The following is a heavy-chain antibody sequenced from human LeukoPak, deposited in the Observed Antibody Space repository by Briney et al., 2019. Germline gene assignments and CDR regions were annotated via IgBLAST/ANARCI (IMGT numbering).Heavy chain of an antibody. Sequence: SETLSLTCAVYGGSFSGYYWSWIRQPPGKGLEWIGEINHSGSTNYNPSLKSRVTISVDTSKNQFSLKLSSVTAADTAVYYCARDRPVLRFLEWFDYYGMDVWGRGTTVTVSS. CDR1: GGSFSGYY. CDR3: ARDRPVLRFLEWFDYYGMDV. D-gene: IGHD3-3*01. V-gene: IGHV4-34*01. CDR2: INHSGST. J-gene: IGHJ6*02.